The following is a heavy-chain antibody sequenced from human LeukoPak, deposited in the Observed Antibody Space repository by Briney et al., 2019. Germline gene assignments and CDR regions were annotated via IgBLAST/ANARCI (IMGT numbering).Heavy chain of an antibody. D-gene: IGHD6-19*01. Sequence: GGSLRLSCVASAFIFSNYGMHWVRQAPGKGLEWVAFIQFDGSNELYTDSVKGRFTISRDNSKNTLYLQMNSLRPDDTAVYYCAKDVVGQQWPENYWGQGTLVTVAS. CDR1: AFIFSNYG. J-gene: IGHJ4*02. CDR2: IQFDGSNE. V-gene: IGHV3-30*02. CDR3: AKDVVGQQWPENY.